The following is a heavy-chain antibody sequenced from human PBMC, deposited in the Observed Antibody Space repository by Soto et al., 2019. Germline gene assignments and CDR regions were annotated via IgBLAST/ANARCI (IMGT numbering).Heavy chain of an antibody. D-gene: IGHD3-3*01. J-gene: IGHJ4*02. Sequence: ASVKVSCKASGYTFTTYYLYWVRQAPGQGLEWMGMINPSGGNTNYAQKFQGRVTMTRDTSTSTVYMDLSSLRSEDTAVYYCARKLWSGYSVFDFCGQLTLVTVSS. V-gene: IGHV1-46*01. CDR3: ARKLWSGYSVFDF. CDR1: GYTFTTYY. CDR2: INPSGGNT.